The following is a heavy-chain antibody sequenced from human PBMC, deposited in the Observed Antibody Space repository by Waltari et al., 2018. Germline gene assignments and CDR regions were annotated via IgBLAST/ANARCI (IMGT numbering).Heavy chain of an antibody. V-gene: IGHV4-59*11. CDR3: ARGVATRKYYFDY. D-gene: IGHD5-12*01. Sequence: QVQLQESGPGLVKPSETLSLTCTVSGGPISSHYWRWIRQPPGKGLEWIGYIYYSGSTNYNPSLKSRVTISVDTSKNQFSLKLSSVTAADTAVYYCARGVATRKYYFDYWGQGTLVTVSS. CDR2: IYYSGST. CDR1: GGPISSHY. J-gene: IGHJ4*02.